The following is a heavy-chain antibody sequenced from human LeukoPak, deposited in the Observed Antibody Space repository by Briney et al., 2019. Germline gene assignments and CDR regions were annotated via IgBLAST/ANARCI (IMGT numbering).Heavy chain of an antibody. D-gene: IGHD4-23*01. CDR2: ISAYNGNT. J-gene: IGHJ4*02. CDR3: ARQGYSGHSQGAADY. V-gene: IGHV1-18*01. Sequence: ASVKVSCKASGYTFSIYGFSWVRQAPGQGLEWMGWISAYNGNTNYAQKFQGRVTMTTDTSTSTAHMELRSLRSDDTAVYYCARQGYSGHSQGAADYWGQGTLVTVSS. CDR1: GYTFSIYG.